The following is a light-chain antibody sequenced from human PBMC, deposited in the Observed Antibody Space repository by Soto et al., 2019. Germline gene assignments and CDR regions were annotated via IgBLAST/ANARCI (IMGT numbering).Light chain of an antibody. CDR3: ISYTDSSAYV. J-gene: IGLJ1*01. CDR1: SNDVASNYR. Sequence: QSALTQPPSVSGSPGQSVTISCTGSSNDVASNYRVSWYQQPPGTAPKLVIYGVTNRPSGVPDRFSGSRSGNTASLTISGLQAEDEADYFCISYTDSSAYVFGTGT. V-gene: IGLV2-18*02. CDR2: GVT.